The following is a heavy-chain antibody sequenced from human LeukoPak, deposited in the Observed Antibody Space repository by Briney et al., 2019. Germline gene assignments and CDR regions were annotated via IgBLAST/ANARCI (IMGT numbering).Heavy chain of an antibody. CDR3: TRDRTYYYDSSGYWVSDY. Sequence: GGSLRLSCTASGFTFGDYAMSWVRQAPGKGLEWVGFIRSKAYGGTTEYAVSVKGRFTISRDDSKSIAYLQMNSLKTEDTAVYYCTRDRTYYYDSSGYWVSDYWGQGTLVTVSS. J-gene: IGHJ4*02. CDR2: IRSKAYGGTT. V-gene: IGHV3-49*04. CDR1: GFTFGDYA. D-gene: IGHD3-22*01.